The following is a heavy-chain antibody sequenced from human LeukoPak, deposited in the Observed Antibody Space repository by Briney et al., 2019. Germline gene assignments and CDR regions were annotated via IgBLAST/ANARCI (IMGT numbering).Heavy chain of an antibody. CDR2: IYSGGST. CDR1: GGSISSSSYY. Sequence: PSETLSLTCTVSGGSISSSSYYWSWIRQFPGQGLEWIGYIYSGGSTYYNPALKNRLIMAIDTSKNQFSLGLTSVTAADTAVYYCARAAAAAPDVWGQGTLVTVSS. D-gene: IGHD6-13*01. J-gene: IGHJ4*02. CDR3: ARAAAAAPDV. V-gene: IGHV4-31*03.